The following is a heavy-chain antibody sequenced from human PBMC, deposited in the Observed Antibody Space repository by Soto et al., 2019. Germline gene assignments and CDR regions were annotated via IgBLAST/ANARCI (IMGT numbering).Heavy chain of an antibody. D-gene: IGHD6-19*01. CDR3: ARGIAVAGRANYFDY. CDR1: GGTFSSYA. Sequence: SVKVSCKASGGTFSSYAISWVRQAPGQGLEWMGGIIPIFGTANYARKFQGRVTITADESTSTAYMELSSLRSEDTAVYYCARGIAVAGRANYFDYWGQGTLVTVSS. J-gene: IGHJ4*02. CDR2: IIPIFGTA. V-gene: IGHV1-69*13.